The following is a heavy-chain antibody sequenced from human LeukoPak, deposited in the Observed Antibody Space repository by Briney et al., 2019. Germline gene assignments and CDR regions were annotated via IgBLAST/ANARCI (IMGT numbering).Heavy chain of an antibody. J-gene: IGHJ4*02. V-gene: IGHV3-15*01. D-gene: IGHD5-18*01. CDR1: GFTFSNAW. CDR3: TTDRADTATFDY. Sequence: PGGSLRLSCAASGFTFSNAWMSWVRPAPGKGLEWVGRIIIKTAGGTPDYAAPVTGTFTISSDDSKTTLYLQMNSLKTEDTAVYYCTTDRADTATFDYWGQGTLVTVSS. CDR2: IIIKTAGGTP.